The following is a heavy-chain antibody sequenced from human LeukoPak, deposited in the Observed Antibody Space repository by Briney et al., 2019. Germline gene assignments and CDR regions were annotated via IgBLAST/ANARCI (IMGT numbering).Heavy chain of an antibody. CDR1: GFTFSSYA. CDR3: AKHPHPDYYDSSGYFSP. V-gene: IGHV3-23*01. CDR2: ISGSGGST. Sequence: PGGFLRLSCAASGFTFSSYAMSWVRQAPGKGLEWVSAISGSGGSTYYADSVKGRFTISRDNSKNTLYLQMNSLRAEDTAVYYCAKHPHPDYYDSSGYFSPWGQGTLVTVSS. J-gene: IGHJ5*02. D-gene: IGHD3-22*01.